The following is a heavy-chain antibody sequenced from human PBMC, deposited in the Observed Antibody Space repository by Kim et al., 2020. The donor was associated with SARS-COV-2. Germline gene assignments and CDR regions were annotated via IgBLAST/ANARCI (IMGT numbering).Heavy chain of an antibody. V-gene: IGHV3-30*02. CDR3: AKDATVGYSGYDRTPLFDY. Sequence: GRFTLSRDNSKNTLYLQMNSLRAEDTAVYYCAKDATVGYSGYDRTPLFDYWGQGTLVTVSS. J-gene: IGHJ4*02. D-gene: IGHD5-12*01.